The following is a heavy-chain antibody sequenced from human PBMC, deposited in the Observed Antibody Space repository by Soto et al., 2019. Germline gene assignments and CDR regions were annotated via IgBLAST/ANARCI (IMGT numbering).Heavy chain of an antibody. CDR3: ANMGMTTRAELGFDY. D-gene: IGHD4-17*01. CDR2: ISGSGGST. CDR1: GFTFSSYA. V-gene: IGHV3-23*01. J-gene: IGHJ4*02. Sequence: PGGSLRLSCAASGFTFSSYAMSWVRQAPGEGLEWVSAISGSGGSTYYADSVKGRFTISRDNSKNTLYLQMNSLRAEDTAVYYCANMGMTTRAELGFDYWGQGTLVTVSS.